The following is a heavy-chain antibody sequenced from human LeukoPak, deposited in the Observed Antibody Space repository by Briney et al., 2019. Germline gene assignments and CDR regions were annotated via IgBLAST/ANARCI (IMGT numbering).Heavy chain of an antibody. Sequence: PGGSLRLSCAASGCTFSSYSMNWVRQAPGKGLERVSSISSSSSYIYYADSVKGRFTISRDNAKNSLYLQMNSLRAEDTAVYYCARDRDYYYGSGSYPFDYWGQGTLVTVSS. CDR3: ARDRDYYYGSGSYPFDY. CDR1: GCTFSSYS. J-gene: IGHJ4*02. D-gene: IGHD3-10*01. V-gene: IGHV3-21*01. CDR2: ISSSSSYI.